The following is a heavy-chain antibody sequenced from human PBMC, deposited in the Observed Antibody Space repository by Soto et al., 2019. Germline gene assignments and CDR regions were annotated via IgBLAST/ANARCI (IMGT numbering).Heavy chain of an antibody. CDR1: GGSISSGGYY. Sequence: PSETLSLTCTVSGGSISSGGYYWSWIRQHPGKGPEWIGYIYYSGSTYYNPSLKSRVTISVDTSKNQFSLKLSSVTAADTAVYYCARGPGYYDSSGYGDYWGQGTLVTVSS. D-gene: IGHD3-22*01. CDR2: IYYSGST. V-gene: IGHV4-31*03. CDR3: ARGPGYYDSSGYGDY. J-gene: IGHJ4*02.